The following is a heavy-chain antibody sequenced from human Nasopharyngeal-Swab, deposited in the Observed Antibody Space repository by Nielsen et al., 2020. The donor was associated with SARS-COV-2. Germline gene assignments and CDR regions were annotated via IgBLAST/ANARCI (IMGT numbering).Heavy chain of an antibody. CDR3: ARYSLWLPVNWFDP. CDR2: IYHSGST. V-gene: IGHV4-30-2*05. Sequence: WIRQPPGKGLEWIGEIYHSGSTNYNPSLKSRVTISVDTSKNQFSLKLSSVTAADTAVYYCARYSLWLPVNWFDPWGQGTLVTVSS. J-gene: IGHJ5*02. D-gene: IGHD5-18*01.